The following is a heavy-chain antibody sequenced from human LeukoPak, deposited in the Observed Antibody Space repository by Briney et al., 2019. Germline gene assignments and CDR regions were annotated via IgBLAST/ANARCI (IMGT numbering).Heavy chain of an antibody. D-gene: IGHD1-26*01. CDR3: ARFSRGTNSGS. J-gene: IGHJ5*02. CDR2: INQDGSNK. Sequence: PGGSLRLSCAASGFTFSSYWMSWVRQAPGKGLEWVANINQDGSNKQYVDSVKGRLTISRDNAKNSLYLQMNSLRAEDTAVYYCARFSRGTNSGSWGQGTLVTVSS. V-gene: IGHV3-7*01. CDR1: GFTFSSYW.